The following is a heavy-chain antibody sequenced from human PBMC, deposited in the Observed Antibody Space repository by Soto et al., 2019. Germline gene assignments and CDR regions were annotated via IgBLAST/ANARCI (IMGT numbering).Heavy chain of an antibody. J-gene: IGHJ6*02. CDR3: ARFVRSCSATTCSTRADV. CDR2: IYSGGST. D-gene: IGHD2-2*01. Sequence: SETLSLTCTVSGGFVNSDTHSWSWIRQTPGKRLEWIGFIYSGGSTKNPSPRSRVTMSVDTSKNQFSLKLRSVIVADTAVYHCARFVRSCSATTCSTRADVWRQGITVTVSS. V-gene: IGHV4-61*01. CDR1: GGFVNSDTHS.